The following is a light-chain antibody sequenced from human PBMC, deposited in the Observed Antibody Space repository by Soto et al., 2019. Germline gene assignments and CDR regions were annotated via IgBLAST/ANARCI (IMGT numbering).Light chain of an antibody. CDR2: EVS. Sequence: QSALTQPASVSGSPGQSITISCTGTSSDVGGYNYVSWYQQHPGKAPKLMIYEVSNRPSGVSNRFSGSKSGNTASLTISGLQAEDEADYYCSSYTSTSTTEVFGNGTKVTV. J-gene: IGLJ1*01. CDR1: SSDVGGYNY. CDR3: SSYTSTSTTEV. V-gene: IGLV2-14*01.